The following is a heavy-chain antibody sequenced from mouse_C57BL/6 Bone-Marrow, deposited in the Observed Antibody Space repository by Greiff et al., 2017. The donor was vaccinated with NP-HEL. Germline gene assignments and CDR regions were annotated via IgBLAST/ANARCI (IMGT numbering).Heavy chain of an antibody. J-gene: IGHJ4*01. V-gene: IGHV1-72*01. D-gene: IGHD2-3*01. Sequence: VQLQQPGAELVKPGASVKLSCKASGYTFTSYWMHWVKQRPGRGLEWVGRIDPNRGGTKYNEKFKSKATLTVDKTSSTAYMQLISRSSEDSAVYYCARWRIYDGCPSYAMDYWGQGTSVTVSS. CDR3: ARWRIYDGCPSYAMDY. CDR1: GYTFTSYW. CDR2: IDPNRGGT.